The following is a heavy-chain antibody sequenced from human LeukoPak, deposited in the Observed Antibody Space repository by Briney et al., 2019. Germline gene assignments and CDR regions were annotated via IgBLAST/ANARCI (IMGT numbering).Heavy chain of an antibody. Sequence: ASVKVSCKASGYTFTSYYMHWVRQAPGQGLEWMGIINPSGGSTSYAQKFQGRVTMTRDTSTSTVYMELSSLRSEDTAVYYCAIYYYDSSGSLTVVDYWGQGTLVTVSS. CDR1: GYTFTSYY. D-gene: IGHD3-22*01. V-gene: IGHV1-46*01. J-gene: IGHJ4*02. CDR3: AIYYYDSSGSLTVVDY. CDR2: INPSGGST.